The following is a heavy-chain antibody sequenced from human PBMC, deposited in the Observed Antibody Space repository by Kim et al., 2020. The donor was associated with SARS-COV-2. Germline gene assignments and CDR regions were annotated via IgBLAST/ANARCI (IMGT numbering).Heavy chain of an antibody. CDR3: ASTGGYLRYYGVDV. D-gene: IGHD1-26*01. V-gene: IGHV3-7*01. J-gene: IGHJ6*02. Sequence: YVDSVKGRFTISRDNAKNSLYLQRNSLRAEDTAVYYCASTGGYLRYYGVDVWGQGTTVAVSS.